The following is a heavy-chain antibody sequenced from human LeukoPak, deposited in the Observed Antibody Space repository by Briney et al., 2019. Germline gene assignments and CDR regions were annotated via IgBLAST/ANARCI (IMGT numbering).Heavy chain of an antibody. J-gene: IGHJ4*02. V-gene: IGHV3-64*01. CDR1: GFTLSSYA. CDR2: ISSNGGST. CDR3: ARGGRGYSYGSLDY. Sequence: PGGSLRLSCAASGFTLSSYAMHWVRQAPGKGLEYVSAISSNGGSTYYANSVKGRFTISRDNSKNTLYLQMGSLRAEDMAVYYCARGGRGYSYGSLDYWGQGTLVTVSS. D-gene: IGHD5-18*01.